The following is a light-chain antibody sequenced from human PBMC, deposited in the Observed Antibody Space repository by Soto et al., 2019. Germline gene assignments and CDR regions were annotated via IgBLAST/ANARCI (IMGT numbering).Light chain of an antibody. CDR1: TGDFGSFKF. J-gene: IGLJ2*01. Sequence: QSALTQPASVSGSPGQSITISCTGSTGDFGSFKFVSWYQCHPGKAPKLVIYEVNNRPSGVSDRFSGSKSANTASLTISGLQTADEADYYCASSTTNNIVVFGGGTRLTVL. CDR3: ASSTTNNIVV. V-gene: IGLV2-14*01. CDR2: EVN.